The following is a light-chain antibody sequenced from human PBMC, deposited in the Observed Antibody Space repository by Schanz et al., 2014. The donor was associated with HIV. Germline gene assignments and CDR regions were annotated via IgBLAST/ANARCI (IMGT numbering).Light chain of an antibody. CDR3: QQYGRSPLT. Sequence: EIVMTQSPGTLSVSPGERATLSCRASQTVSNNLAWYQQKPGQAPRLLIYGASTRVTGIPARFSGSGSGTDFTLTISRLEPKDSAVYYCQQYGRSPLTFGGGTKVEIK. CDR1: QTVSNN. J-gene: IGKJ4*01. V-gene: IGKV3-15*01. CDR2: GAS.